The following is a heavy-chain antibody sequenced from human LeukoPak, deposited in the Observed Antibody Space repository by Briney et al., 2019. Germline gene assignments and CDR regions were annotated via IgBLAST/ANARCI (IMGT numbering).Heavy chain of an antibody. J-gene: IGHJ3*02. D-gene: IGHD3-3*01. CDR1: GFTFSSYG. CDR3: AKDRQGHYDFWSGYLNRDAFDI. V-gene: IGHV3-30*18. Sequence: GRSLRLSCAASGFTFSSYGMHWVRQAPGKGLEWVAVISYDGSNKYYADSVKGRFTISRDNSKNTLYLQMNSLRAEDTAVYYCAKDRQGHYDFWSGYLNRDAFDIWGQGTMVTVSS. CDR2: ISYDGSNK.